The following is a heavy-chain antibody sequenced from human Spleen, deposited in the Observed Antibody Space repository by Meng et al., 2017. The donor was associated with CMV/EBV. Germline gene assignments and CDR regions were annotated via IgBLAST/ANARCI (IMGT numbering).Heavy chain of an antibody. CDR2: MNPNSGNT. J-gene: IGHJ5*02. CDR3: ARKRKILGELSFRRWFDP. Sequence: TFTSYDINWVRQATGQGLEWMGWMNPNSGNTGYAQKFQGRVTMTRNTSISTAYMELSSLRSEDTAVYYCARKRKILGELSFRRWFDPWGQGTLVTVSS. D-gene: IGHD3-16*02. V-gene: IGHV1-8*01. CDR1: TFTSYD.